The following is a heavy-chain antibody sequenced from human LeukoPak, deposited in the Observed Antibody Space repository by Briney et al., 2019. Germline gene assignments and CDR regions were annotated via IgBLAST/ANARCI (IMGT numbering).Heavy chain of an antibody. CDR3: ASAEGTGYPTPDV. J-gene: IGHJ6*02. Sequence: SETLSLTCAVYGGSFSGYYWSWIRQPPGKGLGWIGEINHSGSTNYNPSLKSRVTISVDTTKNQFSLKLSSVTAADTAVYYCASAEGTGYPTPDVWGQGTTVTVSS. CDR2: INHSGST. D-gene: IGHD3/OR15-3a*01. CDR1: GGSFSGYY. V-gene: IGHV4-34*01.